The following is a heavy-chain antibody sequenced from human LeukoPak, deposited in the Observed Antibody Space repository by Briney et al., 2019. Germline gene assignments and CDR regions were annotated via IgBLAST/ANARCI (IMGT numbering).Heavy chain of an antibody. CDR3: AREREEAAAGTRWFDP. CDR1: GFTFDDYG. J-gene: IGHJ5*02. CDR2: INWNGGST. D-gene: IGHD6-13*01. Sequence: GGSLRLSCAASGFTFDDYGMSWVRQAPGKGLEWVSGINWNGGSTGYADSVKGRFTISRDNAKNSLYLQMNSLRAEDTALDHCAREREEAAAGTRWFDPWGQGTLVTVSS. V-gene: IGHV3-20*01.